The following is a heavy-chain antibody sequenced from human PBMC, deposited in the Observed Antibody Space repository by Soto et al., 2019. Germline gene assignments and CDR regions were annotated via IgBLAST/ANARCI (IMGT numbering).Heavy chain of an antibody. D-gene: IGHD6-25*01. V-gene: IGHV1-2*04. CDR1: GYTFTGYY. CDR2: INPNSGGT. CDR3: AKRAPYYFDS. J-gene: IGHJ4*02. Sequence: GASVKVSCKASGYTFTGYYMHWVRQAPGQGLEWMGWINPNSGGTNYAQKFQGWVTMTRDTSISTAHMELSRLRSDDTAVYYCAKRAPYYFDSWGQGTQVTVSS.